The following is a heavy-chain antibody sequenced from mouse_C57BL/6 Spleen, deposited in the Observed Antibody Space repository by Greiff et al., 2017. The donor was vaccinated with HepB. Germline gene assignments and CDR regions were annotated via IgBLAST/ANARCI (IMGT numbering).Heavy chain of an antibody. V-gene: IGHV1-52*01. CDR1: GYTFTSYW. Sequence: QVQLKQPGAELVRPGSSVKLSCKASGYTFTSYWMHWVKQRPIQGLECIGNIDPSDSETHYNQKFKDKATLTVDKSSSTAYMQLSSLTSEDSAVYYCASTVVATGYFDYWGQGTTLTVSS. CDR2: IDPSDSET. J-gene: IGHJ2*01. CDR3: ASTVVATGYFDY. D-gene: IGHD1-1*01.